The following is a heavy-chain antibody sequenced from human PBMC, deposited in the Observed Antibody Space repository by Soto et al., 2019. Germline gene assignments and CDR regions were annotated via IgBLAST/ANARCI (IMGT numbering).Heavy chain of an antibody. J-gene: IGHJ4*02. CDR2: ISAYNGNT. CDR3: ARGGVYDDYIWGSYRPRSFDY. V-gene: IGHV1-18*01. Sequence: QVQLVQSGAEVKKPGASVKVSCKASGYTFTSYGISWVRQAPGQGLEWMGWISAYNGNTNYAQKLQGRVTMTTDTSTSTAYMELRSLRSDDTAVYYCARGGVYDDYIWGSYRPRSFDYWGQGTLVAVSS. CDR1: GYTFTSYG. D-gene: IGHD3-16*02.